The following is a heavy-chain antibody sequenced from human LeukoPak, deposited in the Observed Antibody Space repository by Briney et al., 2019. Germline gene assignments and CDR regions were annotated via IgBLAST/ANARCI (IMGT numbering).Heavy chain of an antibody. V-gene: IGHV4-39*07. J-gene: IGHJ4*02. CDR1: GGSISDNKYF. D-gene: IGHD3-16*01. Sequence: SETLSLTCTVSGGSISDNKYFWGCVRQPPVEGLEWIGNVFYSGSTYYRPSLKSRLSMSVDTSKNQFSLKLTSVTAADTAVYYCARSFQGEYFDSWGQGALVTVSS. CDR2: VFYSGST. CDR3: ARSFQGEYFDS.